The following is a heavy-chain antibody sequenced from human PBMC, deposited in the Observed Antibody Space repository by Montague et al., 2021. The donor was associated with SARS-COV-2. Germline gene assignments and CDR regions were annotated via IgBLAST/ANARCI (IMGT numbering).Heavy chain of an antibody. CDR1: GDSVSSNIAT. CDR2: TYYRSKWYN. Sequence: CAISGDSVSSNIATWNWIRQSPSRGLEWLGRTYYRSKWYNDYAESVKSRVTIDPDTSKHQFSLHLNSVTPEDTAVYYCAGIPVGSKYYFDFWGQETLVTVSS. CDR3: AGIPVGSKYYFDF. J-gene: IGHJ4*02. D-gene: IGHD2-2*01. V-gene: IGHV6-1*01.